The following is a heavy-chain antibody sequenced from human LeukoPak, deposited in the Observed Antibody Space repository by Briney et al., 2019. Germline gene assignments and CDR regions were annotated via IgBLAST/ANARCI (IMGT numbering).Heavy chain of an antibody. D-gene: IGHD3-3*01. CDR1: GFTFTSYA. V-gene: IGHV3-23*01. Sequence: GGSLRLSCAASGFTFTSYAMNWVRQAPGRGLEWVSFISASGSSTHYADSVKGRFTISRDNSNNTLFLQINSLRAEDTAAYYCAKGAQYDFWSGYTLEYFDVWGKGTLVTVSS. CDR2: ISASGSST. CDR3: AKGAQYDFWSGYTLEYFDV. J-gene: IGHJ4*02.